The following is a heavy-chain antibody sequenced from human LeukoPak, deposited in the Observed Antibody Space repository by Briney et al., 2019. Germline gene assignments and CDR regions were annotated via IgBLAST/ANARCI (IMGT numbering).Heavy chain of an antibody. V-gene: IGHV3-23*01. J-gene: IGHJ4*02. D-gene: IGHD1-7*01. CDR1: GFTFNSHA. CDR3: AKVPKGYNWNYPIFDY. Sequence: TGGSLRLSCGASGFTFNSHAMSWVRQAPGEGVEGVSANRGSCGSTYYADSVKGRFTISRDNSKNTLYLQMNSLSAEDTAVYYCAKVPKGYNWNYPIFDYWGQGTLVTVSS. CDR2: NRGSCGST.